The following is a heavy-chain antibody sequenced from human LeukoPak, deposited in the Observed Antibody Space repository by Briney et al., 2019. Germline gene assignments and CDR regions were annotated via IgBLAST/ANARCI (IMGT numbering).Heavy chain of an antibody. Sequence: PSETLSLTCTVSGGSISSYYWSWIRQPPGKGLEWIGYIYYSGSTNYNPSLKSRVTISVDTSKNQFSLKLSSVTAADTAVYYCASGGATLHPWGQGTLVTVSS. CDR1: GGSISSYY. CDR3: ASGGATLHP. D-gene: IGHD5-12*01. J-gene: IGHJ5*02. V-gene: IGHV4-59*01. CDR2: IYYSGST.